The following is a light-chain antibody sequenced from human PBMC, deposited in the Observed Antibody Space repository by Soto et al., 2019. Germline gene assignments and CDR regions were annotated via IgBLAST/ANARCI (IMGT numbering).Light chain of an antibody. J-gene: IGKJ5*01. CDR3: QQRSNWPPKIT. Sequence: EIVLTQSAGTLSWSPGERATLSWGASQSISSKLAWYQQKPGQAPRLLIYDASNRATGIPARFSGSGSGKDFTLNISSLEPEDFAVYYCQQRSNWPPKITFGQGTRLEIK. V-gene: IGKV3-11*01. CDR1: QSISSK. CDR2: DAS.